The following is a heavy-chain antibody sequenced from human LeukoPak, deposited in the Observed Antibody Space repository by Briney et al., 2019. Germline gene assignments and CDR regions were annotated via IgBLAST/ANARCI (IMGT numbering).Heavy chain of an antibody. CDR1: GFTFGDYA. CDR2: IRSKAYGGTT. CDR3: TREGRGSDAFDY. J-gene: IGHJ4*02. V-gene: IGHV3-49*04. Sequence: PGGSLRLSCAASGFTFGDYAMSWVRQAPGKGLEWVGFIRSKAYGGTTEYAASVKGRFTISRDDSRRIVYLQMNSLKTEDTAVYYCTREGRGSDAFDYWGQGTLVTVSP. D-gene: IGHD3-16*01.